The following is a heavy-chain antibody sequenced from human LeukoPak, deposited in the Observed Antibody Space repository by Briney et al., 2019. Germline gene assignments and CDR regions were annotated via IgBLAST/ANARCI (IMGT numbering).Heavy chain of an antibody. D-gene: IGHD7-27*01. CDR2: ITGHSSTI. CDR3: AKGGDRGTYYFDY. CDR1: GFTFYSYS. V-gene: IGHV3-48*01. J-gene: IGHJ4*02. Sequence: GGALRLSCAASGFTFYSYSKNWGRPAPGKGLEWVSYITGHSSTIYYADSVKGRFTISRDNSKNSLYLQMNSLRAEDTAVYYCAKGGDRGTYYFDYWGQGILVTVSS.